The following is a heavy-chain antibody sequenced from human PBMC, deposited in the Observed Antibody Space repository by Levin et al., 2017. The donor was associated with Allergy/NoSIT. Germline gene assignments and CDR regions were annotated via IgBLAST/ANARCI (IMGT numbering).Heavy chain of an antibody. CDR1: GFTFSSYA. Sequence: GESLKISCAASGFTFSSYAMSWVRQAPGKGLEWVSAISGSGGSTYYADSVKGRFTISRDNSKNTLYLQMNSLRAEDTAVYYCAVAATPYYFDYWGQGTLVTVSS. CDR2: ISGSGGST. J-gene: IGHJ4*02. D-gene: IGHD2-15*01. CDR3: AVAATPYYFDY. V-gene: IGHV3-23*01.